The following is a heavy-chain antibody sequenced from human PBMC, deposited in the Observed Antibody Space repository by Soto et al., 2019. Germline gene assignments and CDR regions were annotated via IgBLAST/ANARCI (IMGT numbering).Heavy chain of an antibody. D-gene: IGHD3-22*01. CDR3: ARDLHRGYYDSSGYLAPVSY. Sequence: PGGSLRLSCAASGFTFSSYAMHWVRQAPGKGLEWVAVISYDGSNKYYADSVKGRFTISRDNSKNTLYLQMNSLRAEDTAVYYCARDLHRGYYDSSGYLAPVSYWGQGTLVTVSS. V-gene: IGHV3-30-3*01. CDR1: GFTFSSYA. J-gene: IGHJ4*02. CDR2: ISYDGSNK.